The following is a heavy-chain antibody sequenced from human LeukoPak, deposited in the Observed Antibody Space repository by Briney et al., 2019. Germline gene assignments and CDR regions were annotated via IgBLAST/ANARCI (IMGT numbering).Heavy chain of an antibody. Sequence: SVKVSCKASGGTFSSYAISWVRQAPAQGLEWMGRIIPIFGTTNYAQKFQGRVMITTDESTSTAYMELRSLRSEDTAVYYCARDAYYYDSSGYYPYYFDYWGQGTLFTVSS. V-gene: IGHV1-69*05. CDR1: GGTFSSYA. CDR2: IIPIFGTT. D-gene: IGHD3-22*01. CDR3: ARDAYYYDSSGYYPYYFDY. J-gene: IGHJ4*02.